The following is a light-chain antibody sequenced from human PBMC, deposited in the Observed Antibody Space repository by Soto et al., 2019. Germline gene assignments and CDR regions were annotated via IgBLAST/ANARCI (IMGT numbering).Light chain of an antibody. CDR2: GNS. V-gene: IGLV1-40*01. J-gene: IGLJ3*02. Sequence: QSVLTQPPSVSGAPGQRVTISCTGSSSHIGAGYNVHWYQQLPGTAPKLLIYGNSNRPSGVPDRFSCSKSGTSASLAITGLQAEDEADYYCQSYDSSLSGWVFGGGTKLTVL. CDR1: SSHIGAGYN. CDR3: QSYDSSLSGWV.